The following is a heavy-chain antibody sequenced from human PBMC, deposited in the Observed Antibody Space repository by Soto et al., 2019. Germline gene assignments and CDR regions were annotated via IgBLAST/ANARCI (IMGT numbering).Heavy chain of an antibody. CDR2: IYYSGST. D-gene: IGHD6-13*01. CDR3: AGIARLGPYYYGMDV. CDR1: GGSVSSGSYY. V-gene: IGHV4-61*01. J-gene: IGHJ6*02. Sequence: PSETLSLTCTACGGSVSSGSYYWSWIRQPPGKGLEWIGYIYYSGSTNYNPSLKSRVTISVDTSKNQFSLKLSSVTAADTAVYYCAGIARLGPYYYGMDVWGQGTTVTVSS.